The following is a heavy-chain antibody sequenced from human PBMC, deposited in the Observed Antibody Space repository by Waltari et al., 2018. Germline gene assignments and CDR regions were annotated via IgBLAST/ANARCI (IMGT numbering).Heavy chain of an antibody. Sequence: EVQLVESGGGLVQPGGSLKLSCAASGFTFSGSAMHLVRQASGKGLEGVCRIRSKANRYATADAASVKGRFTISRDDSKNTAYLQMNSLKTEDTAVYYCQVLAAHGMDVWGQGTTVTVSS. CDR3: QVLAAHGMDV. J-gene: IGHJ6*02. CDR1: GFTFSGSA. V-gene: IGHV3-73*01. CDR2: IRSKANRYAT. D-gene: IGHD3-9*01.